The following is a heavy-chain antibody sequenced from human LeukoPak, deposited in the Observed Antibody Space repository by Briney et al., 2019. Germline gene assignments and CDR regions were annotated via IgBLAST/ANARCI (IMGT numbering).Heavy chain of an antibody. V-gene: IGHV1-69*04. J-gene: IGHJ3*02. Sequence: SVKVSCKASGGTFSSYAISWVRQAPGQGLEWMGRIIPILGIANYAQKFQGRVTITADKSTSTAYMELSSLRSEDTAVYYCAREGAYSSTSYDAFDIWGQGTMVTVSS. CDR2: IIPILGIA. CDR3: AREGAYSSTSYDAFDI. CDR1: GGTFSSYA. D-gene: IGHD2-2*01.